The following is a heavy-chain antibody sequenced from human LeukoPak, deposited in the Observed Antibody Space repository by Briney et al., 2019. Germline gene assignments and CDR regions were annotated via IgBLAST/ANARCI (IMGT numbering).Heavy chain of an antibody. J-gene: IGHJ4*02. V-gene: IGHV4-39*07. D-gene: IGHD2-2*01. CDR1: GGSISSSSYY. Sequence: SETLSLTCTVSGGSISSSSYYWGWIRQPPGRGLEWVGSIYYTGGTYYNPSLKSRVTISVDTSKSQFSLKLSSVTAADTAVYYCARYHCSSASCPSFDSWGQGTLVTVSS. CDR3: ARYHCSSASCPSFDS. CDR2: IYYTGGT.